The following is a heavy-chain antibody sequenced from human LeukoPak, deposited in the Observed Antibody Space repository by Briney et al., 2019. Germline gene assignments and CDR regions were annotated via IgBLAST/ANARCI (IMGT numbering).Heavy chain of an antibody. D-gene: IGHD5-18*01. J-gene: IGHJ4*02. CDR2: IKADGSEK. Sequence: GGSLRLSCAASGFTFSDYLMTWVRQAPGKGLEWVADIKADGSEKYYADSVRGRFTIIRDNAKNSLYLQMNSLRAEDTAVYYCATLYDTAMVDYWGQGTLVTVSS. CDR3: ATLYDTAMVDY. V-gene: IGHV3-7*01. CDR1: GFTFSDYL.